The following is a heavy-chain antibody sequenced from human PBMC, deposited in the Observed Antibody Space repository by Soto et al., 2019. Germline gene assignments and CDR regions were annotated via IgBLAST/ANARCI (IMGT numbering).Heavy chain of an antibody. CDR2: IYYSGST. D-gene: IGHD2-15*01. J-gene: IGHJ4*02. Sequence: QLQLQESGPGLVKPSETLTLTCTVYGGSISSSSYYWGWIRQPPGKGLEWIGRIYYSGSTYYTPSLKCRVTITVDTSINQFSLKLSSVTAADTAVYYCARHTPAISISDHWGQGTLVTVSS. CDR3: ARHTPAISISDH. V-gene: IGHV4-39*01. CDR1: GGSISSSSYY.